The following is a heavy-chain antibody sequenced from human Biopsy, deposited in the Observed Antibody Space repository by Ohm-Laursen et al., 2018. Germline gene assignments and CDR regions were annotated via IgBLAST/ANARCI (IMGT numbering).Heavy chain of an antibody. CDR1: GYTFTGYH. J-gene: IGHJ5*02. CDR2: INAKTGDT. V-gene: IGHV1-2*02. Sequence: SVKVSCKASGYTFTGYHVHWVRQAPGQGLEWMGWINAKTGDTDYAQKFQGRVTMTRDTSVSTAYVDLSSLRSDDTAVYYCTRGGYYYDSLAYYYWFDPWGQGTLVTVSS. CDR3: TRGGYYYDSLAYYYWFDP. D-gene: IGHD3-22*01.